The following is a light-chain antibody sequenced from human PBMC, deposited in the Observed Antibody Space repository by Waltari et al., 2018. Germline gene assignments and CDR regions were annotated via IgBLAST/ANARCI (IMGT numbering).Light chain of an antibody. CDR1: ESIGTL. V-gene: IGKV1-5*01. CDR2: HAS. J-gene: IGKJ1*01. Sequence: DIQMTQSPSTLSASVGDRVTFTCRASESIGTLLAWYQQKSGKAPKLLIYHASTLEGGVPSTFSGSGSGTDFTLTISSLQSDDFATYFCQQYYTYSLWAFGQGTKVETK. CDR3: QQYYTYSLWA.